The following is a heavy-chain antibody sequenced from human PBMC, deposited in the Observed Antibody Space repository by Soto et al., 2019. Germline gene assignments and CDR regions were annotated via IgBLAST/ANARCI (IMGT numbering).Heavy chain of an antibody. D-gene: IGHD6-19*01. CDR3: ARDSGWFYFDY. J-gene: IGHJ4*02. CDR2: IYYSGST. Sequence: SETLSLTCTVSGGSISSGGYYWSWIRQHPGKGLEWIGYIYYSGSTYYNPSLKSRVTISVDTSKNQFSLKLSSVTAADTAVYYRARDSGWFYFDYWGQGTLVTVSS. V-gene: IGHV4-31*03. CDR1: GGSISSGGYY.